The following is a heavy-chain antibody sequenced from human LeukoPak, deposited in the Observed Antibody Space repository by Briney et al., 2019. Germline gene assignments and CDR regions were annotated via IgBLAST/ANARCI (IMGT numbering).Heavy chain of an antibody. J-gene: IGHJ3*01. CDR3: ARDQDYNGGDAFDD. Sequence: GGSLRLSCAASGFTFSSYWMSWVRQAPGKGLEWVANIKQDGSEKYYVDSVKGRFTISRDNAKNSLYLQMNSLRVEDTALYYCARDQDYNGGDAFDDWGQGTMVTVSS. D-gene: IGHD4-11*01. CDR1: GFTFSSYW. V-gene: IGHV3-7*01. CDR2: IKQDGSEK.